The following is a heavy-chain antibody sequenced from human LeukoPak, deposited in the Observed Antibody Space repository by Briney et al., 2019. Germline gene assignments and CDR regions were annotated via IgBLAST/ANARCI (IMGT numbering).Heavy chain of an antibody. Sequence: ASLKLSCKTSGYIFTGYWMHWVRQAPGQGLEWMGIINPNSGNTNYAQKLQGRVTMTRDMSISTDYLELSSLTSEDTAVYYCAREMGPATKNLVAYWGQGTLVTVSS. V-gene: IGHV1-2*02. CDR2: INPNSGNT. J-gene: IGHJ4*02. D-gene: IGHD1-1*01. CDR3: AREMGPATKNLVAY. CDR1: GYIFTGYW.